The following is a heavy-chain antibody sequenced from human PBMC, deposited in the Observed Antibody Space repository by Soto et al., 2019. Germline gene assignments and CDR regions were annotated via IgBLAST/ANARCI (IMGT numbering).Heavy chain of an antibody. V-gene: IGHV1-69*13. CDR3: TLSVTRPPYFDY. J-gene: IGHJ4*02. D-gene: IGHD4-17*01. CDR1: GGTFSSYA. CDR2: IIPIFGTA. Sequence: VASVTVSCKASGGTFSSYAISWVRQAPGQGLEWMGGIIPIFGTANYAQKFQGRVTITADESTSTAYMELSSLRSEDTAVYYCTLSVTRPPYFDYGGEGTLVT.